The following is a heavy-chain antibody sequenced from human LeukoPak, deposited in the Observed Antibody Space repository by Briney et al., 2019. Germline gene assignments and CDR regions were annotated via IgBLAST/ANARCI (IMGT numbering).Heavy chain of an antibody. J-gene: IGHJ4*02. D-gene: IGHD1-26*01. CDR3: ATYSGVHHKTFDD. V-gene: IGHV3-21*04. Sequence: PGGSLRLSCAASEFTFSTYSMNWVRQALGKGLEWVSSISSGSTYIYYADSVKGRFTISRDNAKNSLYLQMNSLRVEDTALYFCATYSGVHHKTFDDWGQGTLVTVSS. CDR2: ISSGSTYI. CDR1: EFTFSTYS.